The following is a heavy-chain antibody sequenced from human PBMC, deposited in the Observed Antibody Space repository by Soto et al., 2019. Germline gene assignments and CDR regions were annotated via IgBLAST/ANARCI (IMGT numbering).Heavy chain of an antibody. CDR3: ASTFGGHLSSFDF. Sequence: RGESLKISCKGSGYTFTSNWIGWVRQMPGKGLEWMGIIYPGDSETRYSPSFQGQVTISADKSINTAYLQWSSLKASDTAIYYCASTFGGHLSSFDFWGQGTLVTVSP. CDR2: IYPGDSET. D-gene: IGHD3-16*01. J-gene: IGHJ4*02. V-gene: IGHV5-51*01. CDR1: GYTFTSNW.